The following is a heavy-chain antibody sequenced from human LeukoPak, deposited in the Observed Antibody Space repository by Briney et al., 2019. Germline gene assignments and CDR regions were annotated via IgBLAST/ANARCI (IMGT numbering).Heavy chain of an antibody. CDR3: AKDAGNSGGLGAGPLDY. J-gene: IGHJ4*02. Sequence: GGSPRLSCAASGFTFDDYAMHWVRQAPGKGLEWVSGISWNSGSIGYADSVKGRFTISRDNAKNSLYLQMNSLRAEDTALYYCAKDAGNSGGLGAGPLDYWGQGTLVTVSS. CDR2: ISWNSGSI. V-gene: IGHV3-9*01. D-gene: IGHD6-19*01. CDR1: GFTFDDYA.